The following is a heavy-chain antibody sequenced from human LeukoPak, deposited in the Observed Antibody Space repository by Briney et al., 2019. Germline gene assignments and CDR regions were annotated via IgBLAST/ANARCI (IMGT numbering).Heavy chain of an antibody. CDR2: INWNSGSI. J-gene: IGHJ4*02. CDR3: AKGTHPAVGAAGRASFDY. D-gene: IGHD6-13*01. CDR1: GFTFGDYA. V-gene: IGHV3-9*03. Sequence: PGRSLRLSCAASGFTFGDYAMHWVRQAPGKGLEWVSGINWNSGSIGYADSVKGRFTISRDNSKNSRYLQMNSMRSEDMALYFCAKGTHPAVGAAGRASFDYWGQGTLVTVSS.